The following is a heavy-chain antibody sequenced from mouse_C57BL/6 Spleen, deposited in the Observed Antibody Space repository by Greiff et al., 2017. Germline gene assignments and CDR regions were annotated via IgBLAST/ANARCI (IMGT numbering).Heavy chain of an antibody. D-gene: IGHD2-1*01. CDR1: GYTFTSYW. CDR3: ARVGNYYAMDY. CDR2: IHPSDSDT. J-gene: IGHJ4*01. Sequence: QVQLKQPGAELVKPGASVKVSCKASGYTFTSYWMHWVKQRPGQGLEWIGRIHPSDSDTNYNKKFKGKATLTADKSSSTAYMQLSSLTSEDAAVYYCARVGNYYAMDYWGQGTSVTVSS. V-gene: IGHV1-74*01.